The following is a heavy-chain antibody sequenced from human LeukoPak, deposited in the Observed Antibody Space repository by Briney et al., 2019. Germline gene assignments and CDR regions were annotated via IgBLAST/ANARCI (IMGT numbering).Heavy chain of an antibody. CDR1: GFTFSSYS. V-gene: IGHV3-21*01. D-gene: IGHD2-15*01. CDR3: ARDKCNGGSCYDY. Sequence: GGSLRLSCAASGFTFSSYSMNWVRQAPGKGLEWVSSISSSSSYIYYADSVKGRFTISRDNAKNSLYLQMNSLRAEDTAVYYCARDKCNGGSCYDYWGQGTLVTVFS. CDR2: ISSSSSYI. J-gene: IGHJ4*02.